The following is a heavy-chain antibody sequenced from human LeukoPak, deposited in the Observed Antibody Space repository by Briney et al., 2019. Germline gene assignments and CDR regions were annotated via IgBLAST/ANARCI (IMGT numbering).Heavy chain of an antibody. D-gene: IGHD6-19*01. CDR2: ISSSGSAI. J-gene: IGHJ4*02. CDR3: AREDQGSGWYADY. CDR1: GFTFSDYD. Sequence: GGSLRLSCAASGFTFSDYDMSWIRQAPGKGLEWVSYISSSGSAIYYADSVKGRFTISRDNAKNSLYLQMNSLRAEGTAVYYCAREDQGSGWYADYWGQGTLVTVSS. V-gene: IGHV3-11*01.